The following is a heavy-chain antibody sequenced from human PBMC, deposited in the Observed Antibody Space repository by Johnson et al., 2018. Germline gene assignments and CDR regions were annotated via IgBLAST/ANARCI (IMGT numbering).Heavy chain of an antibody. Sequence: VQLVESGGGLVQPGGSLRLSCAASGFAFSSYSMNWVRQAPGKGLEWVSCIRSVSGTIHNADSVKGRFTISRDKARNSVDLQMNSLRDEDTAVYYGAGETGGGYSSGWPPVGRFDRWGRGTLVIVSS. D-gene: IGHD6-19*01. V-gene: IGHV3-48*02. CDR3: AGETGGGYSSGWPPVGRFDR. CDR1: GFAFSSYS. J-gene: IGHJ2*01. CDR2: IRSVSGTI.